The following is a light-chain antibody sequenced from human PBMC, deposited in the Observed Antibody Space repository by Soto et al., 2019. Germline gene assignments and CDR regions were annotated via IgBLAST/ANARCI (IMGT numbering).Light chain of an antibody. CDR2: STN. Sequence: QSVLTQPPSASGTPGQRVSITCSGSSSNIGSNIVNWYQQLPGRAPKLLIYSTNQRPSGVPDRFSASKSGTSASLAISGLQSEDEADYYCEAWDDSLIGVLFGGGTKLTVL. CDR3: EAWDDSLIGVL. CDR1: SSNIGSNI. J-gene: IGLJ2*01. V-gene: IGLV1-44*01.